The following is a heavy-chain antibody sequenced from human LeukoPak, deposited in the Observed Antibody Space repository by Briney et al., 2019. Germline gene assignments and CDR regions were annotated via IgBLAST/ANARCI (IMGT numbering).Heavy chain of an antibody. CDR1: GFTFSSYW. CDR2: IKQDGSEK. D-gene: IGHD3-16*01. Sequence: GGSLRLSCAASGFTFSSYWMSWVRQAPGKGLEWVSNIKQDGSEKYYVDSVKGRFTISRDNAKNSLYLQMNSLRAEDTAVYYCARGYSYDYVWGSYEDYWGQGTLVTVSS. CDR3: ARGYSYDYVWGSYEDY. J-gene: IGHJ4*02. V-gene: IGHV3-7*01.